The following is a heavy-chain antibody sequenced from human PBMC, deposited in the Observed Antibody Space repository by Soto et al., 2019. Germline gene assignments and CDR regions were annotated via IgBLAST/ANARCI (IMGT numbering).Heavy chain of an antibody. D-gene: IGHD6-19*01. J-gene: IGHJ6*02. Sequence: VQLVESGGGLVKPGGSLRLSCAASGFTFSSYSMNWVRQAPGKGLEWVAVISYDGSNKYYADSVKGRFTISRDNSKNTLYLQMNSLRAEDTAVYYCARAGSSGWYDYYYGMDVWGQGTTVTVSS. CDR1: GFTFSSYS. V-gene: IGHV3-30*03. CDR3: ARAGSSGWYDYYYGMDV. CDR2: ISYDGSNK.